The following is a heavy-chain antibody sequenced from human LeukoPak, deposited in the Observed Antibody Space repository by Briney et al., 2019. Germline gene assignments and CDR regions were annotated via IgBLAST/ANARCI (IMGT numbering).Heavy chain of an antibody. Sequence: GGSLRLSCAASGFTFSSYPMYWVGRAPGKGQEWVSAISGRSTKTYYADSVKGRFTISRDDSKNTLFLQMNSLRAEDTAVYYCAKERPETTAFDSWGQGALVTVSS. CDR2: ISGRSTKT. V-gene: IGHV3-23*01. D-gene: IGHD1-7*01. CDR1: GFTFSSYP. CDR3: AKERPETTAFDS. J-gene: IGHJ4*02.